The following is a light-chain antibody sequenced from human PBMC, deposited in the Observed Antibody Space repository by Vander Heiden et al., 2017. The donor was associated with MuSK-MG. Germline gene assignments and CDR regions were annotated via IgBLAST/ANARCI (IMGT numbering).Light chain of an antibody. Sequence: DIVMTQSPLALPVTPGEPAPISCRSSQSLLYSNGYHNLDWYLQKPGQAPQLLIYLGSKRAFGVPDRFSGSGAGTDFTLKSSRVEAEDVGVYYCMQGLETWTFGQGTKVESK. J-gene: IGKJ1*01. CDR2: LGS. CDR3: MQGLETWT. CDR1: QSLLYSNGYHN. V-gene: IGKV2-28*01.